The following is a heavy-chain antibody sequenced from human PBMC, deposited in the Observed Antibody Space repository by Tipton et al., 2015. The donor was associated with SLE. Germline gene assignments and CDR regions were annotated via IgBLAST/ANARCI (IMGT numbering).Heavy chain of an antibody. V-gene: IGHV1-46*01. Sequence: QVQLVQSGAEVKKPGSTVKVSCKASGGSFSNYGISWVRQAPGQGLEWMGIINPSGGSTSYAQKFQGRVTMTRDTSTSTVYMELSSLRSEDTAVYYCARDLGLYGMDVWGQGTTVTVSS. CDR1: GGSFSNYG. J-gene: IGHJ6*02. CDR3: ARDLGLYGMDV. CDR2: INPSGGST.